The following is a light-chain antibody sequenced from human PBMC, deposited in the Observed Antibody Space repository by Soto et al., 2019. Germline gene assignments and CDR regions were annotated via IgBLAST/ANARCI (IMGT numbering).Light chain of an antibody. CDR1: QSLSSSY. CDR3: QHYLSSPPRFT. CDR2: GTS. J-gene: IGKJ2*01. V-gene: IGKV3-20*01. Sequence: EIVLTQSPGTLYMSPGERATLSCRASQSLSSSYLAWYQQKSDQAPRLLIYGTSNRASGTPDRFSGSGSGTAFSLTISRLEPEDVAVYYCQHYLSSPPRFTFGQGTKLEIK.